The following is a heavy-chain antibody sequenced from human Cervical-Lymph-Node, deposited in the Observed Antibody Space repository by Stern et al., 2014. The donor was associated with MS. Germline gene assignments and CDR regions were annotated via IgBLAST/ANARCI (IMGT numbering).Heavy chain of an antibody. Sequence: VQLVQSGAEVKKPGASVRVSCKTSGYTFITYYMHWVRQAPGQGLEWMGIIYPSDGSTTYAQKFQGRVTMTRDTSTTTFYMELSSLKSEDTAVYYCARSLYYGMDVWGQGTTVTVSS. CDR2: IYPSDGST. CDR3: ARSLYYGMDV. J-gene: IGHJ6*02. CDR1: GYTFITYY. V-gene: IGHV1-46*03. D-gene: IGHD2-15*01.